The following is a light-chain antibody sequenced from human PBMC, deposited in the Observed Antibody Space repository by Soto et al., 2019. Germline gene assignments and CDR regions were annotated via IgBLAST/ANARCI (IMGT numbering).Light chain of an antibody. Sequence: QSALTQPASVSGSPGQSITISCTGTSSDVGGYNYVSWYQHHPGKAPKLMIYEGSNRPSGVSNRFSGSKSGNTASLTISGLQAEDEADYYCSSYTGSSTPVFGGGTQLTVL. CDR1: SSDVGGYNY. J-gene: IGLJ3*02. CDR2: EGS. CDR3: SSYTGSSTPV. V-gene: IGLV2-14*01.